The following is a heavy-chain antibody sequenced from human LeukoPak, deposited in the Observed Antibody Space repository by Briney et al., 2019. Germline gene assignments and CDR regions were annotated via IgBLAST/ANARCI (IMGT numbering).Heavy chain of an antibody. CDR2: IKQDGNDK. Sequence: GGSLRLSCAASGFTFSTYWMTWVRQAPGKGLEWVANIKQDGNDKYYVDSVKGRFTISRDNAKNSLYLQMNSLRAEDTAVSYCARTYYDFWSGYSDYWGQGTLVTVSS. D-gene: IGHD3-3*01. CDR1: GFTFSTYW. CDR3: ARTYYDFWSGYSDY. V-gene: IGHV3-7*01. J-gene: IGHJ4*02.